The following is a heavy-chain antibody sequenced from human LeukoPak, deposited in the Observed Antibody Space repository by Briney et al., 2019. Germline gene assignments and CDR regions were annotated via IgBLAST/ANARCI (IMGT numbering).Heavy chain of an antibody. Sequence: ETLSLTCAVSGVSISTSEWWIWVRQPPGQGLEWIGEIHRDGRTGYNPSLTSRVTMSMDYSKNQFSLNVRFVTAADTAIYYCGKTDIYFNPIDYWGPGSLVTVSS. V-gene: IGHV4-4*02. CDR3: GKTDIYFNPIDY. D-gene: IGHD3-9*01. J-gene: IGHJ4*02. CDR2: IHRDGRT. CDR1: GVSISTSEW.